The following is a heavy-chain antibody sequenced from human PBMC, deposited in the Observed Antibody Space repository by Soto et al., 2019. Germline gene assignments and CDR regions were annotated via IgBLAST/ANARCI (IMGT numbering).Heavy chain of an antibody. CDR3: ARGHYGRDY. V-gene: IGHV3-7*01. J-gene: IGHJ4*02. D-gene: IGHD4-17*01. CDR2: IKPDGSEK. CDR1: EFTFSQHW. Sequence: EVHLVESGGGLVQPGGSLRLSCAASEFTFSQHWMSWVRQALGKGLEWVADIKPDGSEKYYVDSVKGRFTISRDNAKNSVYLQMNSLRAEDTAVYYCARGHYGRDYWGQGTLVTVSP.